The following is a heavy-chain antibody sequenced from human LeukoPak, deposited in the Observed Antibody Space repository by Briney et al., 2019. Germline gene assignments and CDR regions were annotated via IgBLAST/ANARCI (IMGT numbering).Heavy chain of an antibody. Sequence: AGGSLRLSCTASGFTFGDYAMSWFRQAPGKGLGWVGFIRSKAYGGTTEYAASVKGRFTISRDDSKSIAYLQMNSLKTEDTAVYYCTRAGPGWEGSSWYVNYFDYWGQGTLVTVSS. CDR3: TRAGPGWEGSSWYVNYFDY. CDR2: IRSKAYGGTT. V-gene: IGHV3-49*03. CDR1: GFTFGDYA. J-gene: IGHJ4*02. D-gene: IGHD6-13*01.